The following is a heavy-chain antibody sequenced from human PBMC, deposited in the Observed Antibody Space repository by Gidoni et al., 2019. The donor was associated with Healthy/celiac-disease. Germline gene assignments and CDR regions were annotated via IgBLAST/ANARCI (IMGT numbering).Heavy chain of an antibody. CDR1: GYTLTELS. CDR2: FDPEDGET. D-gene: IGHD2-2*01. Sequence: QVQLVQSGAEVKKPGASVTVSCKVSGYTLTELSMHWVRQAPGKGLEWMGGFDPEDGETIYAQKFQGRVTMTEDTSTDTAYMELSSLRSEDTAVYYCATVRDLPAASAPYYYYGMDVWGQGTTVTVSS. J-gene: IGHJ6*02. V-gene: IGHV1-24*01. CDR3: ATVRDLPAASAPYYYYGMDV.